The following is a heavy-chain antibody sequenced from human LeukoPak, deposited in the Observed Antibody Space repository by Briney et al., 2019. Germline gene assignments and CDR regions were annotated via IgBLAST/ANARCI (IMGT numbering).Heavy chain of an antibody. CDR3: ARDAGIRSPPDALDI. CDR1: GYTFTNFY. Sequence: GASVKVSCKASGYTFTNFYINWVRQAPGKGLEWMGIINPDGGDTNYKPQFHGRVTMTRDTSTGTVFMELSSLGSEDTAVYCCARDAGIRSPPDALDIWGQGTMITVSS. V-gene: IGHV1-46*01. CDR2: INPDGGDT. J-gene: IGHJ3*02.